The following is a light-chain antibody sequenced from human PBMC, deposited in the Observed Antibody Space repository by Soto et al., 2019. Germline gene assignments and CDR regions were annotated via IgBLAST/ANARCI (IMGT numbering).Light chain of an antibody. CDR2: AAS. CDR1: QTTSVY. J-gene: IGKJ2*01. V-gene: IGKV1-39*01. Sequence: DIQMTQSPSSLSASVGDRVTITCRASQTTSVYVNWYQQKPGKAPNLVIFAASSLPDGVPSRFSGSGSGTDFTRTISSLQPEDVATYYCQQSYSTPYTFGQGTKLEIK. CDR3: QQSYSTPYT.